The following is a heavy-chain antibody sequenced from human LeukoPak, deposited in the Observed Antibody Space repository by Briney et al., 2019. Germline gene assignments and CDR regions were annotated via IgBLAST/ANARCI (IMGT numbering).Heavy chain of an antibody. Sequence: SETLSLTCTVSGGSISSYHWGWIRQPAGKGLEWIGRIYTSGNTNYNPSLKSRVTMSVDTSSNQFSLKLSSVTAADTAVYYCAGGNWNLAIFDYWGQGTLVTVSS. CDR1: GGSISSYH. CDR3: AGGNWNLAIFDY. V-gene: IGHV4-4*07. D-gene: IGHD1-1*01. J-gene: IGHJ4*02. CDR2: IYTSGNT.